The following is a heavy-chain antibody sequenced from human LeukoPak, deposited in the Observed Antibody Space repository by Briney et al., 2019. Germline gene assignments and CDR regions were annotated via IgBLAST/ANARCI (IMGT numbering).Heavy chain of an antibody. CDR3: ARSPQQWLVRVTGAFDI. J-gene: IGHJ3*02. V-gene: IGHV4-39*01. CDR2: IYYSGST. CDR1: GGSISSSSYY. D-gene: IGHD6-19*01. Sequence: PSETLSLTCTVSGGSISSSSYYWGWIRQPPGKGLEWVVSIYYSGSTYYNPSLKSRVTISVDTSKNQFSLKLSSVTAADTAVYYCARSPQQWLVRVTGAFDIWGQGTMVTVSS.